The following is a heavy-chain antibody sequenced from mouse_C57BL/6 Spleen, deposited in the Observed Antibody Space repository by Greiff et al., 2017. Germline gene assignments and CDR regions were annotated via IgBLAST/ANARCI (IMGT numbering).Heavy chain of an antibody. J-gene: IGHJ1*03. Sequence: QVQLQQPGAELVKPGASVKLSCKASGYTFTSYWMHWVKQRPGQGLEWIGMIHPNSGSTNYNEKFKSKATMTVDKSSSTAYMQLSSLTSEDSAVYYGARWGMGHWYFDVWGTGTTVTVSS. CDR3: ARWGMGHWYFDV. CDR2: IHPNSGST. V-gene: IGHV1-64*01. CDR1: GYTFTSYW.